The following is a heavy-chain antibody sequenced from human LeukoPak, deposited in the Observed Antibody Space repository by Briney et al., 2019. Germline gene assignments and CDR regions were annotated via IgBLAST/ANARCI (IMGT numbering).Heavy chain of an antibody. Sequence: GASVKVSCKASGYTFTGYYMHWVRQAPGQGLEWMGWINPNSGGTNYAQKFQGRVTMSRDTSISTAYMELSRLRSDDTAAYYCARADIAAAGTPNFDYWGQGTLVTVSS. V-gene: IGHV1-2*02. D-gene: IGHD6-13*01. CDR2: INPNSGGT. J-gene: IGHJ4*02. CDR3: ARADIAAAGTPNFDY. CDR1: GYTFTGYY.